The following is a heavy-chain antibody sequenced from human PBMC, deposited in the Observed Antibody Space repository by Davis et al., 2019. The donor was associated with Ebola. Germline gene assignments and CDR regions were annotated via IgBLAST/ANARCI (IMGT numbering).Heavy chain of an antibody. D-gene: IGHD2-15*01. CDR1: GFTFSDYY. Sequence: GESLKISCAASGFTFSDYYMSWIRQAPGKGLEWVSYISSSSSTIYYADSVKGRFTISRDNAKNSLYLQMNSLRDEDTAVYYCARGSHCSGGSCYLYYYYGMDVWGKGTTVTVSS. J-gene: IGHJ6*04. V-gene: IGHV3-11*04. CDR3: ARGSHCSGGSCYLYYYYGMDV. CDR2: ISSSSSTI.